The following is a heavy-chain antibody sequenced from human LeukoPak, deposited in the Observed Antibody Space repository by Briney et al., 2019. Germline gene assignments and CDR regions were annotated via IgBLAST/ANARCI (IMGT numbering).Heavy chain of an antibody. CDR1: GASSSRYQ. D-gene: IGHD3-10*01. Sequence: PSETLSLTCTVTGASSSRYQWSWIRQPAGKGLEWLGRIYTSGSTDYNPSLRSRVTMSVDTSKNQFSLKVRSVTAADTAVYYCAREAPISDSGNYYKSLGYWGQGTLVTVSS. CDR3: AREAPISDSGNYYKSLGY. CDR2: IYTSGST. J-gene: IGHJ4*02. V-gene: IGHV4-4*07.